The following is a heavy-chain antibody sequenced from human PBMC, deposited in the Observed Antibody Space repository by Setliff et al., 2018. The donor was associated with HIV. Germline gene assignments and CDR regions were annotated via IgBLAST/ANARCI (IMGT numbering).Heavy chain of an antibody. CDR1: GFAFSASA. CDR2: ITNDGRNT. D-gene: IGHD2-15*01. Sequence: GGSLRLSCAASGFAFSASAMRWVRQAPGKGLEWVSSITNDGRNTYYADSVKGRFTISSDNSKNTLYLQMNSLRAEDMAVYYCAKGALGYCSGTICYPFDYWAQGTLVTVSS. V-gene: IGHV3-23*01. CDR3: AKGALGYCSGTICYPFDY. J-gene: IGHJ4*02.